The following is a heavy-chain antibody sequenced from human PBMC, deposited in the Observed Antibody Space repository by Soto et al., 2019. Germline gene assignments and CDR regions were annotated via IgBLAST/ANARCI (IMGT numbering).Heavy chain of an antibody. Sequence: SETLSLTCTVSGGSISSYYWNWIRQSPSRGLEWLGRTYYRSKWYNDYAVSVKSRITINPDTSKNQFSLQLNSVTPEDTAVYYCARISYSSSSEDYWGQGTLVTSPQ. D-gene: IGHD6-6*01. CDR1: GGSISSYY. CDR2: TYYRSKWYN. CDR3: ARISYSSSSEDY. V-gene: IGHV6-1*01. J-gene: IGHJ4*02.